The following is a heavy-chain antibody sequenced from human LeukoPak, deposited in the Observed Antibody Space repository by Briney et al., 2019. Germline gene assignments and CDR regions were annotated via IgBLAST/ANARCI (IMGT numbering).Heavy chain of an antibody. Sequence: GGSPRLSCAASGFTFSTYAMSWVRQAPGKGLEWVSIISGSGGSIYYADSVKGRFTISRDNSKNTLYLQMNSLRAEDTALYYCAKGGKTTGNDWFDPWGQGTLVTVFS. V-gene: IGHV3-23*01. CDR1: GFTFSTYA. D-gene: IGHD1-1*01. CDR3: AKGGKTTGNDWFDP. CDR2: ISGSGGSI. J-gene: IGHJ5*02.